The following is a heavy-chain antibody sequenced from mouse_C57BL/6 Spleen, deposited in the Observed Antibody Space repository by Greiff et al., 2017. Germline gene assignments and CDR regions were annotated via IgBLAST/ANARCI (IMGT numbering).Heavy chain of an antibody. V-gene: IGHV1-80*01. CDR1: GYAFSSYW. CDR2: IYPGDGDT. Sequence: QVQLQQSGAELVKPGASVKISCKASGYAFSSYWMNWVKQRPGKGLEWIGQIYPGDGDTNYNGKFKGKATLTADKSSSTAYMQLSSLTSEDSAVYFCAREGGYGSRYFDVWGTGTTVTVSS. CDR3: AREGGYGSRYFDV. J-gene: IGHJ1*03. D-gene: IGHD1-1*01.